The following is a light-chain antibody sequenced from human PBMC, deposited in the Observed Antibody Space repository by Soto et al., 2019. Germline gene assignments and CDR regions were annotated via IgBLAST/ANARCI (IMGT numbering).Light chain of an antibody. Sequence: QSVLTQPPSASGTPGQRVTISCSGSSSNIGSKTVNWYQQLPGTAPKLLIYTNDRRPSGVPDRFSASKSGTSASLAISGLQSEDEADYFCAAWDDSMKVLFGGGTKLAVL. CDR1: SSNIGSKT. J-gene: IGLJ2*01. CDR2: TND. V-gene: IGLV1-44*01. CDR3: AAWDDSMKVL.